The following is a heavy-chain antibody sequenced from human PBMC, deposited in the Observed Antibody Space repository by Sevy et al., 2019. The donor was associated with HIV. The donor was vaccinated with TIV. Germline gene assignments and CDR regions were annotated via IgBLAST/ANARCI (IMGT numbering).Heavy chain of an antibody. D-gene: IGHD3-22*01. CDR1: GGSISSGGYS. CDR3: ASYDSSGYYSDAFDI. CDR2: IYHSGST. Sequence: SETLSLTCAVSGGSISSGGYSWSWIRQPPGKGLEWIGYIYHSGSTYYNPSLKSRVTISVDRSKNQFSLKLSPVTAADTAVYYCASYDSSGYYSDAFDIWGQGTMVTVSS. J-gene: IGHJ3*02. V-gene: IGHV4-30-2*01.